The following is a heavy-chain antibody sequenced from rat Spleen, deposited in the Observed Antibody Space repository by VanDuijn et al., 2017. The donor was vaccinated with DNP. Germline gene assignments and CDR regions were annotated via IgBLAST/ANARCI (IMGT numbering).Heavy chain of an antibody. V-gene: IGHV5-25*01. CDR2: ISSDGVHA. J-gene: IGHJ4*01. CDR3: ARHWYAMDA. CDR1: GFTFSDYY. Sequence: EVQLVESGGGLVQPGRSLKLSCAASGFTFSDYYMAWVRQAPAKGLEWVASISSDGVHAYYRGSVKGRFTISRDNAKSTLYLQMDSLRSEDTATYYCARHWYAMDAWGQGTSVTVSS.